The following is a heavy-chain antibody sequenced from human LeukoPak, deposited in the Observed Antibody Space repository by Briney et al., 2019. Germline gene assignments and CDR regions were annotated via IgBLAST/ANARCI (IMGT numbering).Heavy chain of an antibody. CDR1: GFTFSSYA. Sequence: PGGSLRLSCAASGFTFSSYAMNWVRQAPGKGLEWVSGISGSGGSTYYADSVKGRFTISRDNSKNTLYLQMSSLRAEDTAVYYCVKSFSGSFPLGYWGQGTLVTVSS. CDR3: VKSFSGSFPLGY. V-gene: IGHV3-23*01. CDR2: ISGSGGST. D-gene: IGHD1-26*01. J-gene: IGHJ4*02.